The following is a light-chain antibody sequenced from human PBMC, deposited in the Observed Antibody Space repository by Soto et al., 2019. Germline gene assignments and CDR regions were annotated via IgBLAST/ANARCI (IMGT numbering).Light chain of an antibody. CDR3: QQYGSSGT. V-gene: IGKV3-20*01. CDR1: QSVVNYQ. J-gene: IGKJ1*01. CDR2: NTF. Sequence: EVVLTQSPGTLSLSPRERATLSCRTSQSVVNYQLAWYRQKPGQAPRLLIYNTFHRATGIPDRFSGTGSETDFTLTISRLEPEDFAVYYCQQYGSSGTFGQGTKVDIK.